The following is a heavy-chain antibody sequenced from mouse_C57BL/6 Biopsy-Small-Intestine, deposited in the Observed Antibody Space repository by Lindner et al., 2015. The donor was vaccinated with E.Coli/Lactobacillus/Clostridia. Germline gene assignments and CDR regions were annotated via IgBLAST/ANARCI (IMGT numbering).Heavy chain of an antibody. Sequence: VQLQESGPELVKPGASVKISCKASGYAFSSSWMNWVKQRPGKGLEWIGWIYPGDGDTNYNGKFKGKATLTADKSSSTAYMQLSSLTSEDSAAYFCARRVAARARDAMDYWGQGTSVTVSS. CDR3: ARRVAARARDAMDY. CDR2: IYPGDGDT. J-gene: IGHJ4*01. CDR1: GYAFSSSW. D-gene: IGHD3-1*01. V-gene: IGHV1-82*01.